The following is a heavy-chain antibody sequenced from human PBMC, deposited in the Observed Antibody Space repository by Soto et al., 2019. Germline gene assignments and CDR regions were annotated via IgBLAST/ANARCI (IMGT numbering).Heavy chain of an antibody. Sequence: SETLSLTCTVSGGSVSTGNWWGWVRQPPGRGLEWVGEVFHTGSTSYNPSLKSRVTLSVDKSKNQFSLKLSSVTAADTAVYYCVRLYCRGGACPYYYYYSMDVWGQGTTVTVSS. CDR2: VFHTGST. D-gene: IGHD2-15*01. V-gene: IGHV4-4*02. CDR3: VRLYCRGGACPYYYYYSMDV. CDR1: GGSVSTGNW. J-gene: IGHJ6*02.